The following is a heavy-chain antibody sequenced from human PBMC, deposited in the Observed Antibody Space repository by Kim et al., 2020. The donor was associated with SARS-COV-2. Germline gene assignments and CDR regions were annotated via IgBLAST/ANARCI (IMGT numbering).Heavy chain of an antibody. CDR3: ARHDSFSPYSSSWLVGFGLGVDY. CDR2: IYYSGST. V-gene: IGHV4-39*01. Sequence: SETLSLTCTVSGGSISSSSYYWGWIRQPPGKGLEWIGSIYYSGSTYYNPSLKSRVTISVDTSKNQFSLKLSSVTAADTAVYYCARHDSFSPYSSSWLVGFGLGVDYWGPGTLVTVSS. J-gene: IGHJ4*02. CDR1: GGSISSSSYY. D-gene: IGHD6-13*01.